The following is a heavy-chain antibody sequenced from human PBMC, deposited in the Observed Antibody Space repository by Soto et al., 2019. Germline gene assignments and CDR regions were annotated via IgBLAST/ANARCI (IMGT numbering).Heavy chain of an antibody. V-gene: IGHV3-23*01. J-gene: IGHJ4*02. D-gene: IGHD6-13*01. Sequence: GGSLRLSCVASGFSFSSYAMTWVRQAPGRGLEWVSVISGSDGSTYYADSVKGLFTISRDNTKNTLYLQMNSLRAEDTAVYYCAKDRERDAWYEDYWGQGTLVTVSS. CDR2: ISGSDGST. CDR3: AKDRERDAWYEDY. CDR1: GFSFSSYA.